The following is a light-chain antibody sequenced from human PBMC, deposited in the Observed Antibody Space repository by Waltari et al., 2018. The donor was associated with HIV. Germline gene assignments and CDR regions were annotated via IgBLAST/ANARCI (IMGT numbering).Light chain of an antibody. CDR1: QSVNSY. J-gene: IGKJ2*01. Sequence: EIVLTQSPATLSLSPGERATLSCRASQSVNSYLAWYQHKPGQAPRLLIYEASNRATGIPARFSGSGSGTDFTLTISNLEPEDFAFYYCQQRGNWPMYTFGQGTKLEIK. V-gene: IGKV3-11*01. CDR2: EAS. CDR3: QQRGNWPMYT.